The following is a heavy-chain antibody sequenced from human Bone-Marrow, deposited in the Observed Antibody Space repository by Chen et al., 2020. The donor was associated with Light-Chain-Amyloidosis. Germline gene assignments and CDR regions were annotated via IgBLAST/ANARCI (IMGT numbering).Heavy chain of an antibody. J-gene: IGHJ4*02. CDR1: GGSISSGGYY. D-gene: IGHD3-22*01. CDR2: IYYSGST. CDR3: ARGRDYYDSSGYSYYFDY. Sequence: QVQLQQWGAGLLKPSETLSLTCTVSGGSISSGGYYWSWIRQHPGKGLEWIGYIYYSGSTYYNPALKSRVTISVDTSKNQFSLKLSSVTAADTAVYYCARGRDYYDSSGYSYYFDYWGQGTLVTVSS. V-gene: IGHV4-31*03.